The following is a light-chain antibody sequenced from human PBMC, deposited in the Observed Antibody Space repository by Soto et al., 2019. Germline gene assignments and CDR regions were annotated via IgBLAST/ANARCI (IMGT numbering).Light chain of an antibody. V-gene: IGKV1-27*01. J-gene: IGKJ1*01. CDR1: QGISNY. Sequence: DIEMTQCPSSLSASVGDRVTITWGASQGISNYLDWYQQKPGKVPKLLIYAASTLQSGVPSRFSGSGSGTDLTLTISSLQPDDFATYYCQHYNSYPQAFGPGTKVDIK. CDR3: QHYNSYPQA. CDR2: AAS.